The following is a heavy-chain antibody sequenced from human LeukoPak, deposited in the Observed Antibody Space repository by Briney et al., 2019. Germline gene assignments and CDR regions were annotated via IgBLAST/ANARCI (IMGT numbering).Heavy chain of an antibody. Sequence: GGSLRVSCTASVFNFRTSWMSWVCQSPGKGLEFLAIMKYDGTVKNYVDSVNGRFTISRDNPKNSMYLQKDSLRAEDSAVYNCARDPDSSSFDYWGQGALVTVSS. CDR1: VFNFRTSW. J-gene: IGHJ4*02. CDR2: MKYDGTVK. V-gene: IGHV3-7*01. CDR3: ARDPDSSSFDY. D-gene: IGHD6-13*01.